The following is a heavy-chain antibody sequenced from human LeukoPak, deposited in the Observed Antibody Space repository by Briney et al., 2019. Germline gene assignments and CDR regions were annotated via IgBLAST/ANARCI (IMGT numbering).Heavy chain of an antibody. D-gene: IGHD2-8*01. CDR3: ARDYYCTNGVCSTAQFDY. J-gene: IGHJ4*02. CDR2: MNPNTGNT. Sequence: GASAKVSCKVSGYTFTSYDINWVRQATGQGPEWMGWMNPNTGNTGYAQKFQGRVTMTRNTSISTAYMELSSLRSEDSAVYYCARDYYCTNGVCSTAQFDYWGQGTLVTVSS. V-gene: IGHV1-8*01. CDR1: GYTFTSYD.